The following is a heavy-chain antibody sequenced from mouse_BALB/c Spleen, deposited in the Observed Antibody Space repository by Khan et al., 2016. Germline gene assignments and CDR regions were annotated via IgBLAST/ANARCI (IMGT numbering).Heavy chain of an antibody. Sequence: VQLKQSGAELVKPGASVKLSCTASGFNIKDTYMHWVKQRPEQGLEWIGRIDPANGNTKYDPKFQGKATITADTSSNTAYLQLSSLTSEDTAVYYCARSDRRRYYFDDWCQGTTLTVSS. V-gene: IGHV14-3*02. J-gene: IGHJ2*01. CDR3: ARSDRRRYYFDD. CDR1: GFNIKDTY. CDR2: IDPANGNT.